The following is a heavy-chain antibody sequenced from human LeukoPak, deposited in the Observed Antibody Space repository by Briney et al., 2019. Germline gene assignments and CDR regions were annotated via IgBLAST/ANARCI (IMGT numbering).Heavy chain of an antibody. Sequence: PGGSLRLSCAASGFTFTTYGMHWVRQAPGKGLEWVAFIRSDGNNKYYADSVKGRFTISRDNSKNTLFLQMNSLRPEDTAVYYCAKDRDLASWGQGTLVTVSS. V-gene: IGHV3-30*02. CDR1: GFTFTTYG. CDR2: IRSDGNNK. J-gene: IGHJ5*02. CDR3: AKDRDLAS.